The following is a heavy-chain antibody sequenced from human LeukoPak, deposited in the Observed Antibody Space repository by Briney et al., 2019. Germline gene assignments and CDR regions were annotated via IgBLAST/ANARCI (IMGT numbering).Heavy chain of an antibody. CDR1: GGSISSYY. V-gene: IGHV4-59*08. CDR3: ARHRIPAALASAFDY. Sequence: SETLSLTCTVFGGSISSYYWSWIRQPPGKGLEWIEYIYYSGNTNYNPSLKSRVTISVDTSKNQFSLKLSSVTAADTAVYYCARHRIPAALASAFDYWGQGTLVTVSS. J-gene: IGHJ4*02. D-gene: IGHD2-2*01. CDR2: IYYSGNT.